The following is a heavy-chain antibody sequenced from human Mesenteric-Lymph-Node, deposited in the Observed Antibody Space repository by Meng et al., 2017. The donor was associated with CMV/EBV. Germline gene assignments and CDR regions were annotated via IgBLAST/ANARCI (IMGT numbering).Heavy chain of an antibody. V-gene: IGHV4-59*01. Sequence: SETLSLTCTVSGGSISSYYWSWIRQPPGKGLEWIGYIYYSGSADYSPSLKSRVTISVDTSKNQFSLKLSSVTAADTAVYYCARVGGVPAAMYYYYGMDVWGQGTTVTVSS. J-gene: IGHJ6*02. CDR1: GGSISSYY. CDR3: ARVGGVPAAMYYYYGMDV. CDR2: IYYSGSA. D-gene: IGHD2-2*01.